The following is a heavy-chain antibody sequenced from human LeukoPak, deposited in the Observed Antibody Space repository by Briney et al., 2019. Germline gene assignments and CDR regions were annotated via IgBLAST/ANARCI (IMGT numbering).Heavy chain of an antibody. CDR3: EVRGVIQRGFDP. CDR1: GGSISSSSYY. J-gene: IGHJ5*02. D-gene: IGHD3-10*01. Sequence: SETLSLTCTVSGGSISSSSYYWGWIRQPPGKGLEWIGSIYYSGSTYYNPSLKSRVTISVDTSKNQFSLKLSSVTAADTAVYYCEVRGVIQRGFDPWGRGTLVTVSS. CDR2: IYYSGST. V-gene: IGHV4-39*01.